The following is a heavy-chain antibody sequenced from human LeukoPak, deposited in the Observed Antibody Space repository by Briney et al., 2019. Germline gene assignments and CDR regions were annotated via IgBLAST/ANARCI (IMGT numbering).Heavy chain of an antibody. CDR3: ARSVVVAAKPYYYYGMDV. CDR1: GGTFSSYA. D-gene: IGHD2-15*01. Sequence: ASVKVSCTASGGTFSSYAISWVRQAPGQGLEWMGGIIPIFGTANYAQKFQGRVTITADESTSTAYMELSSLRSEDTAVYYCARSVVVAAKPYYYYGMDVWGQGTTVTVSS. J-gene: IGHJ6*02. CDR2: IIPIFGTA. V-gene: IGHV1-69*13.